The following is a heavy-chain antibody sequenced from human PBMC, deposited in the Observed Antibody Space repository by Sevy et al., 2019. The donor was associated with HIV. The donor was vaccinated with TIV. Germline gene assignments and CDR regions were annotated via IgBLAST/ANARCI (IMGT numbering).Heavy chain of an antibody. CDR3: AKDSRVYSSSHFDY. J-gene: IGHJ4*02. D-gene: IGHD6-13*01. CDR2: ISSGSTYI. Sequence: GGSLRLSCAASGFTFSDYYMTWIRQAPGKGLEWVSYISSGSTYINYADSVKGRFTISRDNAKNSLYLQMNSLRADDMAVYYCAKDSRVYSSSHFDYWGQGTLVTVSS. V-gene: IGHV3-11*06. CDR1: GFTFSDYY.